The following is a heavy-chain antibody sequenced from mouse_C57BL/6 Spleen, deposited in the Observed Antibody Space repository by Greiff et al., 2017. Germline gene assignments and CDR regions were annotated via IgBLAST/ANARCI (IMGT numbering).Heavy chain of an antibody. CDR1: GYTFTNYP. V-gene: IGHV1-47*01. CDR3: ARVGYDYGAMDY. Sequence: VKLQESGAELVKPGASVKMSCKASGYTFTNYPIEWMKQNHGKSLEWIGNFHPYNDDTKYNEKFKGKATLTVEKSSSTVYLALSRLTSDDSAVFYCARVGYDYGAMDYWGQGTSVTVSS. J-gene: IGHJ4*01. CDR2: FHPYNDDT. D-gene: IGHD2-4*01.